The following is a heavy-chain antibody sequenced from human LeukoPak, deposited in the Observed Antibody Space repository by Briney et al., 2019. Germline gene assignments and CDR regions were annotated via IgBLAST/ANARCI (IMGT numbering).Heavy chain of an antibody. CDR2: IYYSGST. Sequence: TSSETLSLTCTVSGGSISSGGYSWRWIRQHPGKGLEWIGYIYYSGSTYYNPSLKSRVTISVDTSKNQLSLKLSSVTAADTAVYYCARGIQLGYFDYWGQGTLVTVSS. J-gene: IGHJ4*02. CDR3: ARGIQLGYFDY. V-gene: IGHV4-31*03. CDR1: GGSISSGGYS. D-gene: IGHD5-18*01.